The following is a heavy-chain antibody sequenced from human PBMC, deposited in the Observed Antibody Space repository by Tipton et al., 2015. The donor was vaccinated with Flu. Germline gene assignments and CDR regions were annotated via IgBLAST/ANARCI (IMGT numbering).Heavy chain of an antibody. V-gene: IGHV4-59*08. Sequence: TLSLTCRVSGGYISGYYWSWLRQSPGKGLEWIGYIYFSGSTVYHPSLKSRVSMTLDTSKTQFSLQLSSVTAADTAVYHCASHYSVSSDYKCLYLWGQGALVTVSS. CDR2: IYFSGST. J-gene: IGHJ4*02. CDR3: ASHYSVSSDYKCLYL. D-gene: IGHD3-22*01. CDR1: GGYISGYY.